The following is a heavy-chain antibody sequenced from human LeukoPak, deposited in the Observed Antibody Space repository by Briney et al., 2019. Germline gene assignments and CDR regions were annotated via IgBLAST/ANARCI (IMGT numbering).Heavy chain of an antibody. J-gene: IGHJ3*02. CDR2: MYPAASDL. CDR1: GYSFTSYW. D-gene: IGHD3-10*01. Sequence: GESLKISCKGSGYSFTSYWIGWVRQLPGKGLDWMGIMYPAASDLRYSPCFQAQSTSSADRSLNPPYLHLPRPNASDTAMYYCARDGFDGAFDIWGQGTMVTVSS. CDR3: ARDGFDGAFDI. V-gene: IGHV5-51*01.